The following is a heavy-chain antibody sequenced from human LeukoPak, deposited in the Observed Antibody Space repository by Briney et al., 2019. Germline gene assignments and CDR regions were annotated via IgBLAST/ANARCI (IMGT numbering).Heavy chain of an antibody. D-gene: IGHD4/OR15-4a*01. CDR3: ARDRQDYGPRKPGRKDAFDI. V-gene: IGHV7-4-1*02. CDR1: GYTFTSYA. Sequence: AVSVKVSCKASGYTFTSYAMNWVRQAPGQGLEWMGWINTNTRNPTYAQGCTGRFVYSLDTSVSTAYLQISSLKAEDTAVYYCARDRQDYGPRKPGRKDAFDIWGQGTMVTVSS. CDR2: INTNTRNP. J-gene: IGHJ3*02.